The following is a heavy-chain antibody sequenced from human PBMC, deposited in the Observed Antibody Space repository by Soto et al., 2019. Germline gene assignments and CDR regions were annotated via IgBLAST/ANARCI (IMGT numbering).Heavy chain of an antibody. CDR3: ARFGGTTIFGVVITDAFDI. D-gene: IGHD3-3*01. J-gene: IGHJ3*02. CDR1: GGTFSSYT. CDR2: IIPILGIA. V-gene: IGHV1-69*02. Sequence: QVPLVQSGAEVKKPGSSVKVSCKASGGTFSSYTISWVRQAPGQGLEWMGRIIPILGIANYAQKFQGRVTITADKSTSTAYMELSSLRSEDTAVYYCARFGGTTIFGVVITDAFDIWGQGTMVTVSS.